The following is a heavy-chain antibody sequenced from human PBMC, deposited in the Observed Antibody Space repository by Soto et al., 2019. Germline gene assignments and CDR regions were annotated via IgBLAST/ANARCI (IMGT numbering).Heavy chain of an antibody. Sequence: TLSLTCAVSGGSISSSNWWSWVRQPPGKGLEWIGEIYHSGSTNYNPSLKSRVTISVDKSKNQFSLKLSSVTAADTAVYYCARDTAMAHNWFDPWGQGTLVTVSS. CDR3: ARDTAMAHNWFDP. CDR2: IYHSGST. CDR1: GGSISSSNW. J-gene: IGHJ5*02. V-gene: IGHV4-4*02. D-gene: IGHD5-18*01.